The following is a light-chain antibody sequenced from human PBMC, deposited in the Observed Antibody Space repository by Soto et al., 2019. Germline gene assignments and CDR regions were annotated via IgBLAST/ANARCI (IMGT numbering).Light chain of an antibody. CDR1: NIGSKG. Sequence: YELTQPPSVSVAPGETARISCGGNNIGSKGVHWYQQKPGQAPVLVIYSDTDLPPVIPERFSGSNSANMATLTISRVEAGDEADYYCQVWDSGSAHVLFGGGTKLIVL. J-gene: IGLJ2*01. CDR3: QVWDSGSAHVL. CDR2: SDT. V-gene: IGLV3-21*01.